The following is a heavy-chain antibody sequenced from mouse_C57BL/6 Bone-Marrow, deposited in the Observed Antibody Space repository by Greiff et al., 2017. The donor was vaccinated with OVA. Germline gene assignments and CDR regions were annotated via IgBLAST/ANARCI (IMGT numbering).Heavy chain of an antibody. J-gene: IGHJ2*01. V-gene: IGHV3-6*01. CDR1: GYSITSGYY. CDR2: ISYDGSN. D-gene: IGHD2-4*01. Sequence: VQLKESGPGLVKPSQSLSLTCSVTGYSITSGYYWNWIRQFPGNKLEWMGYISYDGSNNYNPSLKNRISITRDTSENQSFLQLNSVTTEDTATYSCARGDYDEGDYFDYWGQGTTLTVSS. CDR3: ARGDYDEGDYFDY.